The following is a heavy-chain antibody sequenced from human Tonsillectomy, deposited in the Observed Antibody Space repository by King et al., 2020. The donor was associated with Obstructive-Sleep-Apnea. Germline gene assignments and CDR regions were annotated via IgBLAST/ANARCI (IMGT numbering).Heavy chain of an antibody. J-gene: IGHJ4*02. CDR3: ARDYYDSSGYHLIDY. CDR2: IYYSGST. CDR1: GGSISSSSYY. D-gene: IGHD3-22*01. Sequence: QMQLQESGPGLVKPSETLSLTCTVSGGSISSSSYYWGWIRQPPGKGLEWIGSIYYSGSTYYNPSLKSRVTISVDTSKKQFSLKLSSVTAADTAVYYCARDYYDSSGYHLIDYWGQGTLVTVSS. V-gene: IGHV4-39*07.